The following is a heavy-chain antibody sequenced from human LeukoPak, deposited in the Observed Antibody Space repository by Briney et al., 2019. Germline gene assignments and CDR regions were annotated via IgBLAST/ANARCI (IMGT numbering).Heavy chain of an antibody. CDR1: GFTFSNAW. Sequence: GGSLRLSCAASGFTFSNAWMSWARQAPGKGLEWVAAISNDGNNKFYADSVKGRFTISRDNPKNTMNLQMNSLRAEDTAVYYCAKGGGVIGRSYYFDYWGQGTLVTVSS. J-gene: IGHJ4*02. D-gene: IGHD2-8*02. CDR2: ISNDGNNK. V-gene: IGHV3-30*18. CDR3: AKGGGVIGRSYYFDY.